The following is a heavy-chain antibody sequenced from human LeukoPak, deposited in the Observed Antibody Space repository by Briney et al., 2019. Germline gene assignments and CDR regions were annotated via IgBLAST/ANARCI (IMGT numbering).Heavy chain of an antibody. J-gene: IGHJ4*02. D-gene: IGHD5-12*01. CDR3: ARHMKMPTTRAEYYFDY. V-gene: IGHV1-2*06. CDR1: EYTFTGYY. CDR2: INPNSGGT. Sequence: ASVKVSCKASEYTFTGYYIHWVRQAPGQGLEWMGRINPNSGGTDCAQKFQGRVTMARDTSINTAYMELSRLSSDDTAVYYCARHMKMPTTRAEYYFDYWGQGTLVTVSS.